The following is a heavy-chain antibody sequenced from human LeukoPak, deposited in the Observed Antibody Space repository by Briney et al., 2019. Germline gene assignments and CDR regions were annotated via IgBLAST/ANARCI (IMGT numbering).Heavy chain of an antibody. J-gene: IGHJ5*02. CDR3: ARYSSSGQFDP. CDR1: GFTFSSYS. CDR2: ISSSSSYI. Sequence: GGSLRLSCAASGFTFSSYSMNWVRQAPGKGLEWVSSISSSSSYIYYADSVKGRFTISRDNAKNSLYLQMNSLRAEDTAVYYCARYSSSGQFDPWGQGTLVTVSS. D-gene: IGHD6-13*01. V-gene: IGHV3-21*01.